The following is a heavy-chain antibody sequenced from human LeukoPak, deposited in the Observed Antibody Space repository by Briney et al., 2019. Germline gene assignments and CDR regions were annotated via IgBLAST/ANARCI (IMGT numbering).Heavy chain of an antibody. CDR2: INWNGGST. CDR1: GFTFDDYG. V-gene: IGHV3-20*04. Sequence: RTGGSLRLSCAASGFTFDDYGLSWVRQAPGKGLEWVSGINWNGGSTGYADSVKGRFTISRDNAKKSLYLQMNSLRAEDTAVYYCAKGVGAVSGPYWGQGTLVTVSS. J-gene: IGHJ4*02. D-gene: IGHD1-26*01. CDR3: AKGVGAVSGPY.